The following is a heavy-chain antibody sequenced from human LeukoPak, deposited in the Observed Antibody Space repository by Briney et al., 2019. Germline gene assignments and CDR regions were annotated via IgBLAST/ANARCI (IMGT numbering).Heavy chain of an antibody. CDR3: ARCSGYGMDV. J-gene: IGHJ6*02. CDR2: IYPGDSDT. V-gene: IGHV5-51*01. CDR1: GYSFTSYW. Sequence: GESLKISCKGSGYSFTSYWIGWVRQMPGKGLEWMGIIYPGDSDTRYSPSFQGQVTISADKSISTAYLQMNSLRAEDTALYYCARCSGYGMDVWGQGTTVTVSS. D-gene: IGHD3-10*02.